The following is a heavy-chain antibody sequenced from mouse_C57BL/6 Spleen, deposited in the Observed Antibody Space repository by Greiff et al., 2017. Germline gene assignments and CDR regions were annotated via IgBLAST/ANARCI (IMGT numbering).Heavy chain of an antibody. D-gene: IGHD3-1*01. V-gene: IGHV1-82*01. J-gene: IGHJ4*01. CDR3: ATELGSGYYAMDY. Sequence: VQLVESGPELVKPGASVKISCKASGYAFSSSWMNWVKQRPGKGLEWIGRIYPGDGDTNYNGKFKGKATLTADKSSSTAYMQLSSLTSEDSAVYFCATELGSGYYAMDYWGQGTSVTVSS. CDR2: IYPGDGDT. CDR1: GYAFSSSW.